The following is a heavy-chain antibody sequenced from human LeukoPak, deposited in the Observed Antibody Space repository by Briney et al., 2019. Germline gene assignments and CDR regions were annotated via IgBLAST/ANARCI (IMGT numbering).Heavy chain of an antibody. CDR2: INGRGDGS. CDR3: VRMRGPERRHCFDY. CDR1: GFTFSSYA. Sequence: GGSLRLSCAASGFTFSSYAMSWVRQAPGKGLEWISTINGRGDGSFHADSVKGRSTISRDTTKNTLYLRMSSLRAADTAMYFCVRMRGPERRHCFDYWSQGALLIVSS. J-gene: IGHJ4*02. D-gene: IGHD2-2*01. V-gene: IGHV3-23*01.